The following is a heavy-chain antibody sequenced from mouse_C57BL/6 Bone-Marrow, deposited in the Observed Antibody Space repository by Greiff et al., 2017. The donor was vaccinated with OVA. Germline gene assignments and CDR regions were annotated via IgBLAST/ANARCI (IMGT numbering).Heavy chain of an antibody. Sequence: VQLQQSGPELVKPGASVKISCKASGYAFSSSWMNWVKQRPGKGLEWIGRIYPGDGDTNYNGKFKGKATLTADKSSSTAYMQLSSLTSEDSAVYFCARGGYDLYWYFDVWGTGTTVTVSS. CDR1: GYAFSSSW. CDR3: ARGGYDLYWYFDV. V-gene: IGHV1-82*01. CDR2: IYPGDGDT. D-gene: IGHD2-2*01. J-gene: IGHJ1*03.